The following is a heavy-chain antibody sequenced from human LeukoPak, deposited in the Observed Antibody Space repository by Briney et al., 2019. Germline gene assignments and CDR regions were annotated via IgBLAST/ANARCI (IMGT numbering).Heavy chain of an antibody. D-gene: IGHD5-18*01. CDR2: IIPIFGTA. CDR3: AADVGYA. Sequence: GASVKVSCKASGGTFITYALGWVRQAPGQGLEWMGGIIPIFGTANYAQTFQDRVTLTADESTNTAYMELNSLRSEDTAVYYCAADVGYAWGQGTLVTVSS. V-gene: IGHV1-69*13. CDR1: GGTFITYA. J-gene: IGHJ5*02.